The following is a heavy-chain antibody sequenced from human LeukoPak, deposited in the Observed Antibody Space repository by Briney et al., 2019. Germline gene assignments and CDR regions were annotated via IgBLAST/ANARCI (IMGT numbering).Heavy chain of an antibody. V-gene: IGHV5-10-1*01. D-gene: IGHD3-10*01. Sequence: GESLKISCKASGYSFTSYWISWVRQMPGKGLEWMGKIDPSDSYINYSPSFQGLVTISADKSVSTAYLQWSSLKASDTAIYYCARGQYYFGSGSSWGQGTLVTVSS. CDR3: ARGQYYFGSGSS. CDR1: GYSFTSYW. CDR2: IDPSDSYI. J-gene: IGHJ5*02.